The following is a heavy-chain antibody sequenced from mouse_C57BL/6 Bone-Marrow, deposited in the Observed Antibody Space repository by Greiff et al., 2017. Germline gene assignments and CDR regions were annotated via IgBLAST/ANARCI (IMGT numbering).Heavy chain of an antibody. D-gene: IGHD1-1*01. CDR1: GYTFTDYE. J-gene: IGHJ3*01. V-gene: IGHV1-15*01. CDR2: IDPDTGGT. Sequence: QVQLQQSGAELVRPGASVTLSCKASGYTFTDYEMHWVKQTPVHGLEWIGAIDPDTGGTAYNQKFKGKAILTADKSSSTAYMELRSLTSEDSAVYYCTRRPYYGSGYPFAYGGQGPLVIVS. CDR3: TRRPYYGSGYPFAY.